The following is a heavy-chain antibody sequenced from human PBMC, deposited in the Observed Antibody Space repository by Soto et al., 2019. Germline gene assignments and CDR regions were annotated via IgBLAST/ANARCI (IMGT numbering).Heavy chain of an antibody. Sequence: GGSLRLSCAASGFTFSSYSMNWVRQAPGKGLEWVSSISSSSSYIYYADSVKGRFTISRDNAKNSLYLQMNSLRAEDTAVYYCASLNRLGYSSGWYATWYFDLWGRGTLVTVSS. V-gene: IGHV3-21*01. CDR1: GFTFSSYS. J-gene: IGHJ2*01. D-gene: IGHD6-19*01. CDR3: ASLNRLGYSSGWYATWYFDL. CDR2: ISSSSSYI.